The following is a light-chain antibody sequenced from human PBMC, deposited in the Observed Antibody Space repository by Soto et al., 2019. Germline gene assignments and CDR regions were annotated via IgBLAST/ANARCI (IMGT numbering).Light chain of an antibody. CDR2: GAS. V-gene: IGKV3-15*01. Sequence: EIVMTQSPATLSVSPGERATLSCRASQSVSSNLAWYQQKPGQAPRLLIYGASTRATGIPDRFSGGGSGTEFTLTISSLQSEDFAVYYGQQYNDCTYTFGQGTKLEIQ. CDR1: QSVSSN. J-gene: IGKJ2*01. CDR3: QQYNDCTYT.